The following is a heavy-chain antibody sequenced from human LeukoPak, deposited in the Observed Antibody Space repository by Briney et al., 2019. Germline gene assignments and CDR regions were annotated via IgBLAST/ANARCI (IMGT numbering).Heavy chain of an antibody. CDR1: GFTFSNAW. Sequence: GGSLRLSCAASGFTFSNAWMSRVRQAPGKGLEWVGRIKSKTDGGTTDYAAPVKGRFTISRDDSKNTLYQQMNSLKTEDTAVYYCTQYTYGFFQYWGQGTLVTVSS. CDR2: IKSKTDGGTT. CDR3: TQYTYGFFQY. D-gene: IGHD5-18*01. J-gene: IGHJ4*02. V-gene: IGHV3-15*01.